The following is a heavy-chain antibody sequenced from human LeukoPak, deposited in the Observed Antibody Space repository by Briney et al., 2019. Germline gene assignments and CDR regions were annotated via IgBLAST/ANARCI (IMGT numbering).Heavy chain of an antibody. J-gene: IGHJ4*02. V-gene: IGHV4-59*12. CDR3: AREVEQQLVYFDY. CDR1: GGSISSYY. D-gene: IGHD6-13*01. CDR2: IYYSGST. Sequence: SETLSLTCTVSGGSISSYYWSWIRQPPGKGLEWIGYIYYSGSTNYNPSLKSRVTISVDTSKNQFSLKLSSVTAADTAVYYCAREVEQQLVYFDYWGQGTLVTVSS.